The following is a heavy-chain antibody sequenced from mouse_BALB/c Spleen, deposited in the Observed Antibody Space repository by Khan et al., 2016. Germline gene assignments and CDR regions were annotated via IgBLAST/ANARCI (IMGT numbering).Heavy chain of an antibody. CDR3: ARSFGYRGFAY. Sequence: EVKLEESGPGLFPPSHSLSLTCTVTGYSITSDYAWNWIRQFPGNKLEWMGYISYSGSTNYNPSLKSRVSITRDTSKNQVFLQLNSVTTEDTATYYCARSFGYRGFAYWGQGTLVTVSA. J-gene: IGHJ3*01. V-gene: IGHV3-2*02. D-gene: IGHD2-2*01. CDR2: ISYSGST. CDR1: GYSITSDYA.